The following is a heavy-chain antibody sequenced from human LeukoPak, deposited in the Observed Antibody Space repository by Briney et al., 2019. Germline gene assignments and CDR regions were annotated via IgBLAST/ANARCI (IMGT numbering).Heavy chain of an antibody. Sequence: GGSLRLSCVASGFTFSDHYMSWIRQAPGKGLEWVSYISSSSSTYTNYADSLKGRFTISRDNAKNSLYLQMNGLRVEDTALYYCARIGSSGGYSHDQWGPGTLVTVSS. CDR3: ARIGSSGGYSHDQ. CDR1: GFTFSDHY. CDR2: ISSSSSTYT. J-gene: IGHJ4*02. D-gene: IGHD5-18*01. V-gene: IGHV3-11*06.